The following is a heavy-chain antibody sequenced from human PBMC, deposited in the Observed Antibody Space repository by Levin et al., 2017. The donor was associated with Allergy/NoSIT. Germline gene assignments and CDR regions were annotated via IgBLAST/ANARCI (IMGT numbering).Heavy chain of an antibody. CDR3: AKAGLGDMLYYLDY. CDR1: GFSFDDYA. CDR2: ISWNSGTI. Sequence: LSGGSLRLSCAASGFSFDDYAMHWVRQAPGKGLEWVSHISWNSGTIAYADSVRGRFTSSRDNAKNSLYLQMNSLRAEDTGLYYCAKAGLGDMLYYLDYWGQGTLVTVSS. D-gene: IGHD3-16*01. V-gene: IGHV3-9*01. J-gene: IGHJ4*02.